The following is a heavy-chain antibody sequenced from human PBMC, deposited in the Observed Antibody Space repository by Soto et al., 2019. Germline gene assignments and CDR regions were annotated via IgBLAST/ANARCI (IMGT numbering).Heavy chain of an antibody. CDR1: GYSFTSYW. D-gene: IGHD5-18*01. V-gene: IGHV5-51*01. Sequence: GESLKISCKGSGYSFTSYWIGWVRQMPGKGLEWMGIIYPGDSDTRYSPSFQGQVTISADKSISTAYLQWSSLKASDTAMYYCASPAHSYGSTNAFDIWGQGTMVTVSS. CDR3: ASPAHSYGSTNAFDI. CDR2: IYPGDSDT. J-gene: IGHJ3*02.